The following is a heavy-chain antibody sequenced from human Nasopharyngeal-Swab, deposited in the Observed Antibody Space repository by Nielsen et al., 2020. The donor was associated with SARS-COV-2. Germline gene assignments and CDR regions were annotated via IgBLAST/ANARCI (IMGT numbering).Heavy chain of an antibody. CDR3: AREGNWNSRWFDP. CDR2: IYHSGST. J-gene: IGHJ5*02. Sequence: SETLSLTCAVSGGSINSGDNSWSWIRQPPGKGLEWIGYIYHSGSTYYNPSLKSRVAISVDTSKNQFSLKLSSVTAADTAVYYCAREGNWNSRWFDPWGQGTLVTVSS. CDR1: GGSINSGDNS. D-gene: IGHD1-20*01. V-gene: IGHV4-30-2*01.